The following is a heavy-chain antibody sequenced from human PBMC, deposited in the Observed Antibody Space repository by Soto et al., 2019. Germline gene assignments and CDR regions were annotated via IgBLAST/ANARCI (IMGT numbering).Heavy chain of an antibody. V-gene: IGHV3-53*01. D-gene: IGHD3-3*01. Sequence: GGSLRLSCAASGFTVSSNYMSWVRQAPGKGLEWVSVIYSGGSTYYADSVKGRFTISRDNSKNTLYLQMNSLRAEDTAVYYCARDPAPYDFWSGSYNYYGMDVWGQGTTVTVSS. CDR3: ARDPAPYDFWSGSYNYYGMDV. CDR1: GFTVSSNY. J-gene: IGHJ6*02. CDR2: IYSGGST.